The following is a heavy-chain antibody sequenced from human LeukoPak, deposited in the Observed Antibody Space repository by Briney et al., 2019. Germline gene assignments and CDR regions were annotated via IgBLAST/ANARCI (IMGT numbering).Heavy chain of an antibody. J-gene: IGHJ3*02. CDR3: VRAAAGLHDAFDI. V-gene: IGHV3-21*01. Sequence: GGSLRLSCAASGFTFSSFAMHWVRQAPGKGLEWVSSISSSSSYIYYADSVKGRFTISRDNAKNSLYLQMNSLRAEDTAVYYCVRAAAGLHDAFDIWGQGTMVTISS. CDR2: ISSSSSYI. CDR1: GFTFSSFA.